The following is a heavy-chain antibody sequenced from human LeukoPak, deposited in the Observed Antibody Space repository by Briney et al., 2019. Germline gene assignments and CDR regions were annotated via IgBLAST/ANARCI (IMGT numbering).Heavy chain of an antibody. CDR2: LSGSGGST. CDR1: GFTFSSYA. V-gene: IGHV3-23*01. Sequence: GGSLTLSCAASGFTFSSYAMSWVRQAPGKGLEWVSGLSGSGGSTYYADSVKGRFTISRDNSKNTLYLQMNSVRAEDTAVYYCAKALGELSFIIDHWGQGTLVTVSS. D-gene: IGHD3-16*02. CDR3: AKALGELSFIIDH. J-gene: IGHJ4*02.